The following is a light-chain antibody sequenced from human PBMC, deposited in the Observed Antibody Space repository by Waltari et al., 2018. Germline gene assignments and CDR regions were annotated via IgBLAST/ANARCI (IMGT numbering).Light chain of an antibody. Sequence: QSALTQPASVSGSPGQSITIPCTGTSSDVGNYNFFSWYQQPPDKAPKLLLFEVTKRPSGISDRFSGSKSGRTAALTISGLQAEDEADYYCCSYAGRTTVVFGGGTKLTVL. V-gene: IGLV2-23*02. CDR3: CSYAGRTTVV. CDR2: EVT. CDR1: SSDVGNYNF. J-gene: IGLJ2*01.